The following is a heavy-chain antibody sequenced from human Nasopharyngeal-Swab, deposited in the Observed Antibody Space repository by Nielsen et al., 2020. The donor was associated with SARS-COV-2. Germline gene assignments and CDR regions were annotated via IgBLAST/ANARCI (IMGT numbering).Heavy chain of an antibody. J-gene: IGHJ4*02. CDR1: GFTFGDYA. CDR3: TRGDEGFSGYDDY. D-gene: IGHD5-12*01. CDR2: IRSKIYGGTT. Sequence: GVLRLSCSASGFTFGDYAMSWVRQAPGKGLECVGFIRSKIYGGTTEYAASVKGRFTISRDDSKSFAYLQMDNLKIEDTGVYFCTRGDEGFSGYDDYWGQGTLVTVSP. V-gene: IGHV3-49*04.